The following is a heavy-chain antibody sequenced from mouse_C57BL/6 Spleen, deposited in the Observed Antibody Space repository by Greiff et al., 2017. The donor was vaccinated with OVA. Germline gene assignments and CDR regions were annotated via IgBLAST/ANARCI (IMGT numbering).Heavy chain of an antibody. CDR2: IDPETGGT. J-gene: IGHJ3*01. CDR3: TRQPAYSPWFAY. D-gene: IGHD2-10*01. V-gene: IGHV1-15*01. Sequence: QVQLQQSGAELVRPGASVTLSCKASGYTFTDYEMHWVKQTPVHGLEWIGAIDPETGGTAYNQKFKGKAILTADKSSSTAYMELRSLTSEDSAVYYCTRQPAYSPWFAYWGQGTLVTVSA. CDR1: GYTFTDYE.